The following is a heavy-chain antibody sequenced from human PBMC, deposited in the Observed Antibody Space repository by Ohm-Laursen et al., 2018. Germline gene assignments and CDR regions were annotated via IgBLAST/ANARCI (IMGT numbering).Heavy chain of an antibody. CDR2: IVPMFGTP. Sequence: ASVKVSCKASGDTFSNYAISWVRQAPGQRLEWMGGIVPMFGTPDYARKFQDRVTITADTSTRTTYMELASLRSEDTAVYYCARSGGRSSCYLCPDVWGRGTTVTVSS. V-gene: IGHV1-69*06. D-gene: IGHD6-13*01. CDR1: GDTFSNYA. J-gene: IGHJ6*02. CDR3: ARSGGRSSCYLCPDV.